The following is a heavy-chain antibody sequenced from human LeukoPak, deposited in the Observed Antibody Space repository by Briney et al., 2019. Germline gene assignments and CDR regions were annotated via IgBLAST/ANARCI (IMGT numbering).Heavy chain of an antibody. J-gene: IGHJ4*02. CDR3: ARVPLRHSSGWYILPSEKYFDY. D-gene: IGHD6-19*01. CDR1: GYTFTSWG. Sequence: ASVKVSCKASGYTFTSWGISWVRQAPGQGLEWMGWISAYNGNTNYAQKLQGRVTMTTDTSTSTAYMELSSLRSDDTAVYYCARVPLRHSSGWYILPSEKYFDYWGQGTLVTVSS. V-gene: IGHV1-18*01. CDR2: ISAYNGNT.